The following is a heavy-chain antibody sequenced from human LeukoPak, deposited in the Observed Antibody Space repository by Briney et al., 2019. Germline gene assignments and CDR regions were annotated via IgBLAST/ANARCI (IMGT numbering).Heavy chain of an antibody. D-gene: IGHD6-13*01. J-gene: IGHJ3*02. CDR2: IYYSGST. CDR1: GGSISSRSYY. V-gene: IGHV4-39*01. CDR3: ARLAYSSSWYKAFDI. Sequence: SETQSLTCTVSGGSISSRSYYWAWIRQPPGKGLEWIGIIYYSGSTYSNPSLKSRVTISVDTSKNQFSLKLSSVTAADTAVYYCARLAYSSSWYKAFDIWGQGTMVTVSS.